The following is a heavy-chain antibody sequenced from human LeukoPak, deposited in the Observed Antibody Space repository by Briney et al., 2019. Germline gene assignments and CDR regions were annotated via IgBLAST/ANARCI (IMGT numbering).Heavy chain of an antibody. Sequence: GGSLRLSCAASGFTFSSYGVHWVRQAPGKGLEWVAVISYDGSHKYYADSVKGRFTISRDNSKNTLYLQMNSLRAEDTALYYCAKGRSGSYSPTWDYWGQGTLVTVSS. CDR3: AKGRSGSYSPTWDY. CDR1: GFTFSSYG. V-gene: IGHV3-30*18. CDR2: ISYDGSHK. J-gene: IGHJ4*02. D-gene: IGHD1-26*01.